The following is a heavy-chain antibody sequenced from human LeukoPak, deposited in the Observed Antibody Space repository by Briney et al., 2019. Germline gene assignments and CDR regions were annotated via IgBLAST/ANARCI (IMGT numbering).Heavy chain of an antibody. D-gene: IGHD6-6*01. J-gene: IGHJ4*02. CDR1: GGSISSGSYY. Sequence: PSQTLSLTCTVSGGSISSGSYYWSWIRQPAGKGLEWIGRIYTSGSTNYNPSLKSRVTISVDTSKNQFSLKLSSVTAADTAVYYCARVPRVAARSYYFDYWGQGTLVTVSS. CDR3: ARVPRVAARSYYFDY. V-gene: IGHV4-61*02. CDR2: IYTSGST.